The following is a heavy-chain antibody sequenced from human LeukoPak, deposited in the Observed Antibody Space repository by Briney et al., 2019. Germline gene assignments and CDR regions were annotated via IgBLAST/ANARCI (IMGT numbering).Heavy chain of an antibody. D-gene: IGHD5-24*01. J-gene: IGHJ4*02. V-gene: IGHV4-39*07. CDR2: IYYSGST. Sequence: SETLSLTCTVSGGSISSSSYYWGWIRQPPGKGLEWIGSIYYSGSTYYNPSLKSRVTISVDTSKNQFSLKLSSVTAADTAVYYCARDATGWLPYYFDYWGQGTLVTVSS. CDR1: GGSISSSSYY. CDR3: ARDATGWLPYYFDY.